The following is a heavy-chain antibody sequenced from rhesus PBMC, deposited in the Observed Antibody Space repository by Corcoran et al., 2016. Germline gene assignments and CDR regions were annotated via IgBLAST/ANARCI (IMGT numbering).Heavy chain of an antibody. CDR3: ARDGNPFITGTTSGLDS. V-gene: IGHV4-65*01. Sequence: QVQLQESGPGLVKPSETLSLTCAVSGGSVSSSNWWSWIRQPPGKGPEWIGYIIGSIGSTDYNPSLKSLVTISTDTSKNQFSLKLSSVTAEDTAVYYCARDGNPFITGTTSGLDSWGQGVVVTVSS. CDR2: IIGSIGST. J-gene: IGHJ6*01. D-gene: IGHD1-26*01. CDR1: GGSVSSSNW.